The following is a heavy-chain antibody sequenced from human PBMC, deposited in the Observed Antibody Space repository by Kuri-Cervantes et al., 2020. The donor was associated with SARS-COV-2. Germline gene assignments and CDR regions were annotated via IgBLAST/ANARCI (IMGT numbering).Heavy chain of an antibody. J-gene: IGHJ5*02. V-gene: IGHV1-45*01. CDR3: ARGPAITIFGVLRGRENWFDP. CDR1: GDSFDYRL. D-gene: IGHD3-3*01. Sequence: SVKVSCKASGDSFDYRLLHWVRQAPGQPLEWMGWITPFNGNTNYAQRFQDRVTITRVRPMSTAYMELSRLRSDDTAVYYCARGPAITIFGVLRGRENWFDPWGQGTLVTVSS. CDR2: ITPFNGNT.